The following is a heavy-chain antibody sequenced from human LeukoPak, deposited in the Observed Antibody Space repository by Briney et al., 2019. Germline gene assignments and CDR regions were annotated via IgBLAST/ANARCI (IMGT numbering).Heavy chain of an antibody. J-gene: IGHJ4*02. V-gene: IGHV3-74*01. CDR1: GFTFSTYW. CDR2: INGDGSRT. CDR3: ARGSTSWYYFDY. D-gene: IGHD2-2*01. Sequence: GGSLRLSCVASGFTFSTYWMNWVRQAPGKGLVWVSRINGDGSRTTYADSVKGRFTISRDNAKNSVFLRMSSLRAEDTAIYYCARGSTSWYYFDYWGQGSLVTVSS.